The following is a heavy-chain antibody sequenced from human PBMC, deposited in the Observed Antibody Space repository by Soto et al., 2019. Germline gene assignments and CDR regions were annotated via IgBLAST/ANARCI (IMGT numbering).Heavy chain of an antibody. D-gene: IGHD1-20*01. CDR3: AREYNWNDVRYGMDV. Sequence: SVKVSCKASGGTFSSYAISWVRQAPGQGLGWMGGIIPIFGTANYAQKFQGRVTITADESTSTAYMEPSSLRSEDTAVYFCAREYNWNDVRYGMDVWGQGTTVTVSS. CDR2: IIPIFGTA. CDR1: GGTFSSYA. J-gene: IGHJ6*02. V-gene: IGHV1-69*13.